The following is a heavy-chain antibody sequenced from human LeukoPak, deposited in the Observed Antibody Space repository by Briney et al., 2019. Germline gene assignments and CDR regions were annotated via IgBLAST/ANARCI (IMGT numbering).Heavy chain of an antibody. J-gene: IGHJ4*02. V-gene: IGHV3-64*01. CDR1: GFTFSSYA. CDR3: ARITSAWIVGAYDY. Sequence: GGSLRLSCAASGFTFSSYAMHWVRQAPGKGLEYVSAISSNGGSTYYANSVKGRFTISRDNSKNTLYLQMGSLRAEDMAVYYCARITSAWIVGAYDYWGQGTLVTVSS. CDR2: ISSNGGST. D-gene: IGHD1-26*01.